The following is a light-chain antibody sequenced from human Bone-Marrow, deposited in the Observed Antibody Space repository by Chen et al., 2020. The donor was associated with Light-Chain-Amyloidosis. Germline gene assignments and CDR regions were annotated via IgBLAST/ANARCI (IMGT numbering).Light chain of an antibody. CDR1: NIGSTS. J-gene: IGLJ3*02. V-gene: IGLV3-21*02. CDR3: QVWDRSSDRPV. CDR2: DDS. Sequence: SYVLTQPSSVSVAPGQTATIACGGNNIGSTSVHWYQQTPGQAPLLVVYDDSDRPSGIPERLAGYNSGNPATLTSSRVEAGDEADYYCQVWDRSSDRPVFGGGTKLTVL.